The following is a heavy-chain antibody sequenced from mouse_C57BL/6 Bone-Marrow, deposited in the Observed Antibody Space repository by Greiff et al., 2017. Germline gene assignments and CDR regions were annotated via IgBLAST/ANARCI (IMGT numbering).Heavy chain of an antibody. CDR3: TSYYYGSRGFDY. J-gene: IGHJ2*01. V-gene: IGHV14-4*01. D-gene: IGHD1-1*01. Sequence: VQLQQSGAELVRPGASVKLSCTASGFNIKDDYMHWVKQRPEQGLEWIGWIDPENGDTEYASKFQGKATITADTSSNTAYLQLSSLTSEDTAVYYCTSYYYGSRGFDYWGQGTTLTVSS. CDR1: GFNIKDDY. CDR2: IDPENGDT.